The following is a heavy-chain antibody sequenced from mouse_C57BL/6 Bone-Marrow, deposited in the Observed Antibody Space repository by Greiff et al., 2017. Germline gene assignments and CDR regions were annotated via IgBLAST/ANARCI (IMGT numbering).Heavy chain of an antibody. V-gene: IGHV5-6*01. CDR2: ISSGGSYT. Sequence: EVNVVESGGDLVKPGGSLKLSCAASGFTFSSYGMSWVRQTPDKRLEWVATISSGGSYTYYPASVKGRFTISRDNAKNTLYLQMSSLKSEDTAMYYCARLGNSAWFAYWGQGTLVTVSA. D-gene: IGHD2-1*01. J-gene: IGHJ3*01. CDR1: GFTFSSYG. CDR3: ARLGNSAWFAY.